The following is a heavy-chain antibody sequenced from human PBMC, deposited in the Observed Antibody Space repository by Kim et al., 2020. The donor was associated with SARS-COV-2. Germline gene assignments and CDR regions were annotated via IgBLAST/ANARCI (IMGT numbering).Heavy chain of an antibody. V-gene: IGHV3-23*01. Sequence: GGSLRLSCTASGFTFNTFDMSWGRQAPGKGLEWVSSISGSTGSTNYADSVKGRFTISRDNSKNTLDLQMNSLRADDTAVYYCAKGYHFDNWGQGTLVTVSS. J-gene: IGHJ4*02. D-gene: IGHD3-16*02. CDR3: AKGYHFDN. CDR1: GFTFNTFD. CDR2: ISGSTGST.